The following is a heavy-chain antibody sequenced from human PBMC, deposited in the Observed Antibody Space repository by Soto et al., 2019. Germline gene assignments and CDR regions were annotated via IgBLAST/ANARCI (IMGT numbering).Heavy chain of an antibody. CDR1: GFSLTTSGVG. D-gene: IGHD3-3*01. CDR2: IYWDDDK. V-gene: IGHV2-5*02. Sequence: QITLNESGPTQVKPRQTLTLTCTFSGFSLTTSGVGVGWIRQSPGKAPEWLALIYWDDDKRYSPSLKSRLTITKDTSKNQVVLTMVDLDTADTATYYCAHRVLRTVFGLVTTTSIYFDFWGQVTPVAVSS. J-gene: IGHJ4*02. CDR3: AHRVLRTVFGLVTTTSIYFDF.